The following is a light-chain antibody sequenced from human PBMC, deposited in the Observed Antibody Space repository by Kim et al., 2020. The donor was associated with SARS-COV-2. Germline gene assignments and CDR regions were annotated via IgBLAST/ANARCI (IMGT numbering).Light chain of an antibody. CDR3: QQYNDYQT. V-gene: IGKV1-5*01. Sequence: SATGGDRVIITCRASKSIGRWVAWYQQKPGKAPKLLIFGASNLQSGVPSRFSGSGSGTEFTLTISSLQPDDFATYYCQQYNDYQTFGQGTKVDIK. CDR2: GAS. CDR1: KSIGRW. J-gene: IGKJ1*01.